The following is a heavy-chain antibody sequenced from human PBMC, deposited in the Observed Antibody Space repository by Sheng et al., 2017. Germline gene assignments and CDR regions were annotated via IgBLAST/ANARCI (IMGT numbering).Heavy chain of an antibody. V-gene: IGHV1-8*03. J-gene: IGHJ4*03. Sequence: QVQLVQSGAEVKEPGASVKVSCKASGYTFINYDVKWVRQAPGQGPEWMAWINAKTGNTGYAQKFQGRLTITRDTSTDTSYMELTGLKSEDTAVYYCARGRGGERXNGYFDYWG. D-gene: IGHD7-27*01. CDR1: GYTFINYD. CDR3: ARGRGGERXNGYFDY. CDR2: INAKTGNT.